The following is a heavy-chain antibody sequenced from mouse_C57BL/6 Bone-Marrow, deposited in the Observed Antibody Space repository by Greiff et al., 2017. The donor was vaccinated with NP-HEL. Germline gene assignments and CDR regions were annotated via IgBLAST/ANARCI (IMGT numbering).Heavy chain of an antibody. CDR1: GFTFTDYY. V-gene: IGHV7-3*01. J-gene: IGHJ4*01. CDR2: IRNKANGYTT. CDR3: ARHYYGSRRYAMDY. Sequence: DVKLVESGGGLVQPGGSLSLSCAASGFTFTDYYMSWVRQPPGKALEWLGFIRNKANGYTTEYSASVKGRFTISRDNSQSILYLQMNALRAEDSATYYCARHYYGSRRYAMDYWGQGTSVTVSS. D-gene: IGHD1-1*01.